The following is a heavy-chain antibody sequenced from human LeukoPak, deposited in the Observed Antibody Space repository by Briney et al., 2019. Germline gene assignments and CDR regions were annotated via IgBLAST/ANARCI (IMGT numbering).Heavy chain of an antibody. Sequence: GGSLRLSCAASGFIFSDYYMSWIRQAPGRGLEWVSDISSSGSAIFYADSVKGRLTISRDNAKNSLYLQMNSLRAEDTAAYYCARRPYSSSWFYFDYWGQGTLVTVSS. CDR1: GFIFSDYY. J-gene: IGHJ4*02. CDR2: ISSSGSAI. CDR3: ARRPYSSSWFYFDY. D-gene: IGHD6-13*01. V-gene: IGHV3-11*04.